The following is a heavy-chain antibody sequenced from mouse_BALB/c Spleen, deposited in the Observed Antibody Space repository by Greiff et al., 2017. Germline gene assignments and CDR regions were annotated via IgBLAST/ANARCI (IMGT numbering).Heavy chain of an antibody. CDR2: INPSNGRT. CDR3: ARPLADV. D-gene: IGHD2-10*02. V-gene: IGHV1S81*02. J-gene: IGHJ1*01. Sequence: QVHVKQPGAELVKPGASVKLSCKASGYTFTSYWMHWVKQRPGQGLEWIGEINPSNGRTNYNEKFKSKATLTVDKSSSTAYMQLSSLTSEDSAVYYCARPLADVWGAGTTVTVSS. CDR1: GYTFTSYW.